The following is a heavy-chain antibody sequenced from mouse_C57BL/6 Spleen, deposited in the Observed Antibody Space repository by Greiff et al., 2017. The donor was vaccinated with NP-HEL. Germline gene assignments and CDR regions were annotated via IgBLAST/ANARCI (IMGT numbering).Heavy chain of an antibody. V-gene: IGHV10-1*01. CDR1: GFSFNTYA. CDR3: VRHPSYEGDYYAMDY. CDR2: IRSKSNNYAT. Sequence: EVQLVESGGGLVQPKGSLKLSCAASGFSFNTYAMNWVRQAPGKGLEWVARIRSKSNNYATYYADSVKDRFTISRDDSESMLYLQMNNLKTEDTAMYYCVRHPSYEGDYYAMDYWGQGTSVTVSS. J-gene: IGHJ4*01. D-gene: IGHD2-10*01.